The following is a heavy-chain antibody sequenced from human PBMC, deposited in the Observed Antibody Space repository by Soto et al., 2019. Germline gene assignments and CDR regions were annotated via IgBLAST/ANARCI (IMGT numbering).Heavy chain of an antibody. J-gene: IGHJ4*02. CDR1: GGSISSGDHY. CDR2: IHYSGST. Sequence: SETMSLTCTVSGGSISSGDHYWSWIRKPPGKGLEWIGYIHYSGSTYYNPSLKSRVTISVDTSKNQFSLRLGSVTAADTALYYCARGPDFWKGHYGDRGQGTLVTVSS. D-gene: IGHD3-3*01. CDR3: ARGPDFWKGHYGD. V-gene: IGHV4-30-4*01.